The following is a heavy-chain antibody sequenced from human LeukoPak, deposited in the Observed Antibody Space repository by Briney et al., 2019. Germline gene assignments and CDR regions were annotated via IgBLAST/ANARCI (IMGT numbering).Heavy chain of an antibody. V-gene: IGHV3-48*04. CDR3: ARDPPGPNTWYSDY. D-gene: IGHD6-13*01. CDR1: GFTFSSYS. J-gene: IGHJ4*02. CDR2: ISSSSNTI. Sequence: GGSLRLSCAASGFTFSSYSMNWVRQAPGKGLEWVSSISSSSNTIYYADSVKGRFTISRDNAKNSLYLQMNSLRAEDTAVYYCARDPPGPNTWYSDYWGQGTLVTVSS.